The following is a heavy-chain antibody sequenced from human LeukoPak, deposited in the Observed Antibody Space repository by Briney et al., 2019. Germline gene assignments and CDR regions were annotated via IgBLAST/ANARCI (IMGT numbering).Heavy chain of an antibody. J-gene: IGHJ3*02. CDR1: GYSFTNFW. CDR2: IYPGASET. Sequence: GESLKISCKGSGYSFTNFWIGWVRQMPGKGLEWMGIIYPGASETKYSPSFQGQVTISADKSISTAYLQWSSLKASDTAMYYCARRRQTDAFDIWGQGTMVTVSS. CDR3: ARRRQTDAFDI. V-gene: IGHV5-51*01.